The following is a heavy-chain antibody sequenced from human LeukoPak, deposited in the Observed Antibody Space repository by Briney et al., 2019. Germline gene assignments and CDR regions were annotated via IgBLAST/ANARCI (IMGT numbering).Heavy chain of an antibody. J-gene: IGHJ1*01. CDR2: IIPIFGTA. V-gene: IGHV1-69*06. D-gene: IGHD6-13*01. CDR3: ARDSGEGKEQQLVLKH. Sequence: SVKVSCKASGGTFSSYAISWVRQAPGQGLEWMGGIIPIFGTANYAQKFQGRVTITADKSTSTAYMELSSLRSEDAAVYYCARDSGEGKEQQLVLKHWGQGTLVTVSS. CDR1: GGTFSSYA.